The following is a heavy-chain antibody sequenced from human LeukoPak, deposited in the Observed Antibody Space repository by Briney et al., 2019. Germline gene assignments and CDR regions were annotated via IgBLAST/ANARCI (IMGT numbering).Heavy chain of an antibody. J-gene: IGHJ4*02. CDR3: TRGSPTVSAGYN. CDR2: VYNDVRT. V-gene: IGHV3-53*01. Sequence: PGESLRLSCAASGFTVNRDYMSWVRQSPGKGLEWVSVVYNDVRTFYADSVKGRFTISRDDSKNTVFLQMNRLRPEDTAIYFCTRGSPTVSAGYNWGRGTVVIVSS. CDR1: GFTVNRDY. D-gene: IGHD1-1*01.